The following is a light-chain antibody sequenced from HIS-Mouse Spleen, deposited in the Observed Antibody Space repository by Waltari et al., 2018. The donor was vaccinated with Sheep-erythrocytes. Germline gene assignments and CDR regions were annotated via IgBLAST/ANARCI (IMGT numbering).Light chain of an antibody. V-gene: IGKV1-6*01. CDR3: LQDYNYPYT. CDR1: QGIRND. J-gene: IGKJ2*01. CDR2: AAS. Sequence: AIQMTQSPSSLSASVGDRVTITCRASQGIRNDLGWYQQKPGKAPKVLIYAASSFQSGVPSRFSGSGSGTDFTLTFSSLQPEDFATYYCLQDYNYPYTFGQGTKLEIK.